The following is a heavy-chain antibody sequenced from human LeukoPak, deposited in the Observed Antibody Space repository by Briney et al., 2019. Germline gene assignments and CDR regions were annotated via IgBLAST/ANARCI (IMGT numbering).Heavy chain of an antibody. CDR3: ARQGYTAAYYFLDF. J-gene: IGHJ4*02. CDR1: GGSIRSYY. V-gene: IGHV4-59*10. Sequence: SETLSLTCDVSGGSIRSYYWGWVRQPAGKGLEWIGRIYTTGTTDFNPSLKSRLTMSVDTSKNQSSLNLTSVTAADTAVYFCARQGYTAAYYFLDFWSPGTLVTVSS. D-gene: IGHD2/OR15-2a*01. CDR2: IYTTGTT.